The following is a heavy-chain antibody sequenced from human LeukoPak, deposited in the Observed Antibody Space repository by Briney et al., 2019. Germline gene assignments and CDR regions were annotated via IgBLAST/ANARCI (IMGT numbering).Heavy chain of an antibody. D-gene: IGHD2-15*01. CDR3: ARRCGGGSCYGNFDY. Sequence: PSETLSLTCTVSGGSISSSSYYWGWIRQPPGKGLEWIGSLYYTESTYYHPSLKSRVTISVDTSKNQFSLKLSSVTAADTAVYYCARRCGGGSCYGNFDYWGQGTLVTVSS. CDR1: GGSISSSSYY. V-gene: IGHV4-39*01. J-gene: IGHJ4*02. CDR2: LYYTEST.